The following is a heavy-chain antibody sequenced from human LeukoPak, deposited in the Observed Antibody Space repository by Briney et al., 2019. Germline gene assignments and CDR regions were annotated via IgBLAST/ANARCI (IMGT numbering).Heavy chain of an antibody. V-gene: IGHV4-4*09. D-gene: IGHD2-21*01. Sequence: SETLSLTCTVSGGSISSYYCGWIRQPPGKGLDFIGYIYTSWSTNYNPSLKSRVTISVDTSKNQFSLKLSSVTAADTAVYYCARHVSDWAAFDWGQGTMVTVSS. CDR1: GGSISSYY. J-gene: IGHJ3*01. CDR3: ARHVSDWAAFD. CDR2: IYTSWST.